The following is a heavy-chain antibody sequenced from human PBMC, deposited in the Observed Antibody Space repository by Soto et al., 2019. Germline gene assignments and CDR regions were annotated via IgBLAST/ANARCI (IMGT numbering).Heavy chain of an antibody. CDR1: GGTFSSYT. CDR2: IIPILGIA. Sequence: QVQLVQSGAEVKKPGSSVKVSCKASGGTFSSYTISWVRQAPGQGLEWMGRIIPILGIANYAQKVQGRVTITAEKSTSTAYMELSSLRSEDTAVYYCARGGDIVATLEYYGMDVWGQGTTVTVSS. CDR3: ARGGDIVATLEYYGMDV. D-gene: IGHD5-12*01. V-gene: IGHV1-69*02. J-gene: IGHJ6*02.